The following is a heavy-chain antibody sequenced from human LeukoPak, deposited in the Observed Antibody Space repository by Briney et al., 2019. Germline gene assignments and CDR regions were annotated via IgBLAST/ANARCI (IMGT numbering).Heavy chain of an antibody. Sequence: SVKVSCKASGGTFSSYAISWVRQAPGQGLEWMGGIIPIFGTANYAQKFQGRVTITADKSTSTAYMELSSLRSEDTAVYYCATKYYYGSGSYGDNWFDPWGQGTLVTVSS. CDR2: IIPIFGTA. V-gene: IGHV1-69*06. J-gene: IGHJ5*02. D-gene: IGHD3-10*01. CDR1: GGTFSSYA. CDR3: ATKYYYGSGSYGDNWFDP.